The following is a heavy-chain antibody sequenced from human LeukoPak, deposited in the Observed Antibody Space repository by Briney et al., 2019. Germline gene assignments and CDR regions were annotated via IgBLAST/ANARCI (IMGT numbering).Heavy chain of an antibody. CDR1: GFTFSSYS. CDR3: ARDLSLGSGWYPSTGFDY. Sequence: GGSLRLSCAASGFTFSSYSMNWVRQAPGKGLEWVSSISGSSSYIYYADSVKGRFTISRDNAKNSLYLQMNSLRAEDTAVYYCARDLSLGSGWYPSTGFDYWGQGTLVTVSS. V-gene: IGHV3-21*01. D-gene: IGHD6-19*01. CDR2: ISGSSSYI. J-gene: IGHJ4*02.